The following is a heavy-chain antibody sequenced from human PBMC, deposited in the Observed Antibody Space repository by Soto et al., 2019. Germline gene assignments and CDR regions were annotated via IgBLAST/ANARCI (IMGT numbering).Heavy chain of an antibody. CDR2: ISFDGKNI. J-gene: IGHJ6*02. D-gene: IGHD2-15*01. CDR1: GFTFSIYA. CDR3: ARRDFYCRGCNCFSGDYAMDV. V-gene: IGHV3-30*04. Sequence: QVQLVESGGGVVQPGSSLRLSCTASGFTFSIYAMHWVRQAPGKGLEWVSIISFDGKNIDYARSVRGRFTISRDNSQNILYLQMDSLRTEDTAVYYCARRDFYCRGCNCFSGDYAMDVWGQGTTVTVSS.